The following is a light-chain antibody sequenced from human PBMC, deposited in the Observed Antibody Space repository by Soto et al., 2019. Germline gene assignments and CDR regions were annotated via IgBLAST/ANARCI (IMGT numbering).Light chain of an antibody. Sequence: QSALTQPASVSGSPGQSITISCTGASSDVGGYNYVSWYQQRPGKAPKLMVYEVNNRPSGVSNRFSASKSGNTASLTISGLQAEDEGYYYCNAFITSTTLVVFGGGTKVTVL. CDR3: NAFITSTTLVV. J-gene: IGLJ2*01. V-gene: IGLV2-14*01. CDR2: EVN. CDR1: SSDVGGYNY.